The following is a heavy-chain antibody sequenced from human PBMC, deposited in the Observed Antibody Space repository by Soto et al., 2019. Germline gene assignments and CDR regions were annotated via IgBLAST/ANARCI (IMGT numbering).Heavy chain of an antibody. CDR1: RYTFTNYV. Sequence: QVHLVQSGADVKKPGASVHVSCKASRYTFTNYVIHWVRLAPGERLEWMGWINAGDGNTRYSQKFQDRVTITMDTYARTVYMKLTSLTSDDTAVYYCTRGGPEARLGFENWGQGTLVTASS. J-gene: IGHJ4*02. CDR2: INAGDGNT. D-gene: IGHD3-16*01. CDR3: TRGGPEARLGFEN. V-gene: IGHV1-3*01.